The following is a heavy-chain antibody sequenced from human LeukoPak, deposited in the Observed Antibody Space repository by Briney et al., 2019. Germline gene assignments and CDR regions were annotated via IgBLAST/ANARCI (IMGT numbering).Heavy chain of an antibody. CDR2: IGAYNGNT. CDR1: GYTFTSYG. D-gene: IGHD3-22*01. V-gene: IGHV1-18*01. J-gene: IGHJ4*02. CDR3: ARDLAYDSSGPIDY. Sequence: ASVKVSCKASGYTFTSYGISWVRQAPGQGLEWMGWIGAYNGNTNYAKKLQGRVTMTTDTSTSTAYMELRSLRSDDTAVYYCARDLAYDSSGPIDYWGQGTLVTVSS.